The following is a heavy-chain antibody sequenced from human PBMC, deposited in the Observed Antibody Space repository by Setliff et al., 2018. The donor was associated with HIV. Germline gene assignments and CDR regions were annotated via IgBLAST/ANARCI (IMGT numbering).Heavy chain of an antibody. D-gene: IGHD1-1*01. J-gene: IGHJ4*02. CDR3: ARDRQLTFAF. V-gene: IGHV3-13*01. Sequence: GGSLRLSCAASGFTFRSFDMHWVRQASGKGLEWVSCICTLSDTYYPNSVKGRFTISRDNAKNSLYLQMNGLRAGDTAVYFCARDRQLTFAFWGQGTVVTVSS. CDR2: ICTLSDT. CDR1: GFTFRSFD.